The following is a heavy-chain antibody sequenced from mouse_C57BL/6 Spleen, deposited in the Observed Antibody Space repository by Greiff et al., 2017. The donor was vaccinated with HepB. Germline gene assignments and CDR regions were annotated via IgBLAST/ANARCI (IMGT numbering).Heavy chain of an antibody. D-gene: IGHD1-1*01. Sequence: EVKLMESGGGLVKPGGSLKLSCAASGFTFSDYGMHWVRQAPEKGLEWVAYISSGSSTIYYADTVKGRFTISRDNAKNTLFLQMTSLRSEDTAMYYCARDGSSPSYYFDYWGQGTTLTVSS. V-gene: IGHV5-17*01. CDR2: ISSGSSTI. CDR1: GFTFSDYG. CDR3: ARDGSSPSYYFDY. J-gene: IGHJ2*01.